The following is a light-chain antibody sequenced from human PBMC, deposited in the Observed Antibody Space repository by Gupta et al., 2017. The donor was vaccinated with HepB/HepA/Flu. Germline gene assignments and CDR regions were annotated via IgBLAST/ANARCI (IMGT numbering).Light chain of an antibody. J-gene: IGLJ1*01. CDR1: SLRSYY. V-gene: IGLV3-19*01. Sequence: SELTQAPSVSVALGQTVRITCQGDSLRSYYASWYQQKPGQAPVLDIYCKNNRPPGIPDRFSGSSSGNTASLTITGAQAEDEADYYCNCRDSSGNHYVFGTGTKVTVL. CDR3: NCRDSSGNHYV. CDR2: CKN.